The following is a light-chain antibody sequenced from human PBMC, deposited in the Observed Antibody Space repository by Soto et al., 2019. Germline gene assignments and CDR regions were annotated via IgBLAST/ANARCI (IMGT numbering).Light chain of an antibody. J-gene: IGKJ4*01. V-gene: IGKV3-11*01. CDR3: QQRSNWPRT. CDR2: DAS. Sequence: EIVFTQSPATLSLSPGERATLSGRARQSVSSYLAWYQQKPGQAPRLLIYDASNRATGIPARFSGSGSGTDFNLTISSLEPEDFAVYYCQQRSNWPRTFGGGTKVEIK. CDR1: QSVSSY.